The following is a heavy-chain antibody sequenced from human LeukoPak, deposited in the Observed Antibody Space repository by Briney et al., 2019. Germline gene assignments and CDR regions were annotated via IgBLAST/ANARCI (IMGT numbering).Heavy chain of an antibody. CDR2: IHSGGSI. V-gene: IGHV4-4*07. CDR1: GGSISSYY. CDR3: ARVVAMIRGVRSDPYCFDY. D-gene: IGHD3-10*01. J-gene: IGHJ4*02. Sequence: SETLSLTCTVAGGSISSYYWSWIRQPAEKGLEYIGRIHSGGSINYNPSLMGRVTMSVDTSKNQVTLRLTSVTAADTAVYYCARVVAMIRGVRSDPYCFDYWGQGTLVTVSS.